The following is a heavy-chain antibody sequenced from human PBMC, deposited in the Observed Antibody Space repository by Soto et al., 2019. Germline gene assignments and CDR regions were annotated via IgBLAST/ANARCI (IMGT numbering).Heavy chain of an antibody. CDR1: GFTFSSYG. D-gene: IGHD3-22*01. CDR2: IWYDGSNK. J-gene: IGHJ4*02. CDR3: ARAELNYYDSSSFEY. Sequence: PGGSLRLSCAASGFTFSSYGMHWVRQAPGKGLERVAVIWYDGSNKYYADSVKGRFTISRDSSKNTLYLQMNSLRAEDTAVYYCARAELNYYDSSSFEYWGQGTLVTVSS. V-gene: IGHV3-33*01.